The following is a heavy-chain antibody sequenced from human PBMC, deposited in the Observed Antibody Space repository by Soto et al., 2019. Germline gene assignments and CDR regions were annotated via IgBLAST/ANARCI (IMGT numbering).Heavy chain of an antibody. Sequence: GESLKISCKGSGYSFTSYWIGWVRQMPGKGLEWMGIIYPGDSDTRYSPSFQGQVTISADKSISTAYLQWSGLKASDTAMYYCARYTGSMIVVAVGYFDLWGRGTLVTVSS. CDR1: GYSFTSYW. CDR2: IYPGDSDT. CDR3: ARYTGSMIVVAVGYFDL. V-gene: IGHV5-51*01. D-gene: IGHD3-22*01. J-gene: IGHJ2*01.